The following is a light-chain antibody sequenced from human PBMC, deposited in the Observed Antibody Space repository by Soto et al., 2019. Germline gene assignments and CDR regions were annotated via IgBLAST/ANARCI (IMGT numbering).Light chain of an antibody. CDR2: KAS. Sequence: DIHMPQSPSTLSASVGDRVTITCRASQSISSWLAWYQQKPGKAPKLLIYKASSLESGVPSRFSGSGSGTEFTLAISSLQPDDSATYYCQQYNDNWTFGQGTKV. CDR3: QQYNDNWT. CDR1: QSISSW. J-gene: IGKJ1*01. V-gene: IGKV1-5*03.